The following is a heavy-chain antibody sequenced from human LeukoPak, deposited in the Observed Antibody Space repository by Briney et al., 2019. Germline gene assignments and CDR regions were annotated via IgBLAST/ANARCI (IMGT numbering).Heavy chain of an antibody. D-gene: IGHD3-16*01. CDR1: GFTFRTFRTYG. J-gene: IGHJ4*02. Sequence: GGSLRLSCAASGFTFRTFRTYGMHWVRQAPGKGLEWVSFIRYDGSTQFYADSVKGRFTISRDNAKNSLYLQMNSLRAEDTALYYCARALRRYKYDYPSPDYWGQGTLVTVSS. CDR3: ARALRRYKYDYPSPDY. V-gene: IGHV3-30*02. CDR2: IRYDGSTQ.